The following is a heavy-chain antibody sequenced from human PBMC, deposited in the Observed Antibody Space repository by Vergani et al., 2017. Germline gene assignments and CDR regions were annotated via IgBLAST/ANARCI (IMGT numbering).Heavy chain of an antibody. CDR3: ARIVVVVAEEIDAFDI. D-gene: IGHD2-15*01. J-gene: IGHJ3*02. V-gene: IGHV5-51*03. CDR1: GYSFTSYW. CDR2: IYPGDSDT. Sequence: EVQLVQSGAEVKTPGESLKISCKGSGYSFTSYWIGWVRQMPGKGLEWMGIIYPGDSDTRYSPSFQDQVTISADKSISTAYLQWSSLKASDTAMYYCARIVVVVAEEIDAFDIWGQGTMVTVSS.